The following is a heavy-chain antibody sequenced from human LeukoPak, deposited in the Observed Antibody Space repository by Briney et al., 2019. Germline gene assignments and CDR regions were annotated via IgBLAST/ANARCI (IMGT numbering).Heavy chain of an antibody. CDR3: ASTILVQDPNAFDI. J-gene: IGHJ3*02. CDR2: IFSSGRT. Sequence: SETLSLTCSVSGVSISSGDYCWSWIRQHPGKGLEWIGYIFSSGRTYYNPPLKSRIAISRDTSKNQFSLKVNSVTAADTAVYFCASTILVQDPNAFDIWGQGTMVSVSS. D-gene: IGHD3-3*01. V-gene: IGHV4-31*03. CDR1: GVSISSGDYC.